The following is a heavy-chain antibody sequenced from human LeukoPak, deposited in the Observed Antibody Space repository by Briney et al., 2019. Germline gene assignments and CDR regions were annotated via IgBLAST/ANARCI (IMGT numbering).Heavy chain of an antibody. CDR3: ATSAGDYKAGYYYYLGV. Sequence: GASVKVSCKASGYTFTGYYFHWVRQAPGQGLEWMGWINPNTAGTNYAQKFLGRVTLTWDTSISTAYMGLNRLTSDDTAVYFCATSAGDYKAGYYYYLGVWGKGTSVTVSS. D-gene: IGHD4-17*01. CDR1: GYTFTGYY. J-gene: IGHJ6*03. CDR2: INPNTAGT. V-gene: IGHV1-2*02.